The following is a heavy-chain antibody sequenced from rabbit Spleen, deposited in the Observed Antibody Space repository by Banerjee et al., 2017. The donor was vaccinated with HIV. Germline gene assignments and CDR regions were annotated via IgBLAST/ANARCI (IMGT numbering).Heavy chain of an antibody. V-gene: IGHV1S45*01. CDR3: ARGDNDAGNGLNL. D-gene: IGHD4-2*01. Sequence: QLVESGGGLVKPEGSLKLSCTASGFSFSNKAVMCWVRQAPGKGLEWIVCIDSGSSGFTYSATWAKGRFTCSKTSSTTVTLQMTSLTVADTATYFCARGDNDAGNGLNLWGPGTLVTV. CDR2: IDSGSSGFT. CDR1: GFSFSNKAV. J-gene: IGHJ4*01.